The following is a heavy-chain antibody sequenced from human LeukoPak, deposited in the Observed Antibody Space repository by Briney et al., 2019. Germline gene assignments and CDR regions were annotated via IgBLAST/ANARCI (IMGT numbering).Heavy chain of an antibody. CDR1: GYTFTSYG. Sequence: ASVKVSCKTSGYTFTSYGMNWVRQAPGQGLEWMGWINTNTGNPTYAQGFTGRFVFSLDTSVTTAYLQINSLKAEDTAVYYCATGVVPAARVALDYWGQGTLVTVSS. CDR3: ATGVVPAARVALDY. D-gene: IGHD2-2*01. V-gene: IGHV7-4-1*02. J-gene: IGHJ4*02. CDR2: INTNTGNP.